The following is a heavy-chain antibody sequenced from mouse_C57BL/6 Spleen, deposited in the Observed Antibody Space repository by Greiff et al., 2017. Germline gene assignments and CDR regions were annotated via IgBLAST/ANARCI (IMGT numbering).Heavy chain of an antibody. CDR1: GFTFTDYY. CDR3: ARYDGTAWFAY. D-gene: IGHD4-1*01. CDR2: IRNKANGYTT. J-gene: IGHJ3*01. V-gene: IGHV7-3*01. Sequence: EVHLVESGGGLVQPGGSLSLSCAASGFTFTDYYMSWFRQPPGKALEWLGFIRNKANGYTTEYSASVKSRFTISRDNSQSILYLQMNALRAEDSATYYCARYDGTAWFAYWGQGTLVTVSA.